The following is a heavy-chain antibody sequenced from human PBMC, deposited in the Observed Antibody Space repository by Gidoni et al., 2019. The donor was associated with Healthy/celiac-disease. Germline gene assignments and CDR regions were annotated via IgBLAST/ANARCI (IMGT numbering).Heavy chain of an antibody. D-gene: IGHD3-10*01. CDR3: ARGPNYYGSGSPFDY. Sequence: QVQLQQWGAGLMKPSETLSLTCAVYGGSFSGYYWSWIRQPPGKGLECIGEINHRGSTNYNPSLKSRVTISVDTSNTQFSLKLSSVTAADTAVYYCARGPNYYGSGSPFDYWGQGTLVTVSS. V-gene: IGHV4-34*01. CDR2: INHRGST. CDR1: GGSFSGYY. J-gene: IGHJ4*02.